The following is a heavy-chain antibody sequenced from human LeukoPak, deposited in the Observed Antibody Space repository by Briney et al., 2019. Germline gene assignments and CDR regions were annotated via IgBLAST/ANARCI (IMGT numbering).Heavy chain of an antibody. Sequence: GESLKISCKGSAYSFTSYWIGWARPMPGKGLEWMGIIYPGDSDTRYSPSFQGQVTISTDKSISTAYLQWSSLKASDTAMYYCARHSGGSNPYYYYYYMDVWGKGTTVTVSS. CDR1: AYSFTSYW. J-gene: IGHJ6*03. V-gene: IGHV5-51*01. CDR3: ARHSGGSNPYYYYYYMDV. CDR2: IYPGDSDT. D-gene: IGHD2-15*01.